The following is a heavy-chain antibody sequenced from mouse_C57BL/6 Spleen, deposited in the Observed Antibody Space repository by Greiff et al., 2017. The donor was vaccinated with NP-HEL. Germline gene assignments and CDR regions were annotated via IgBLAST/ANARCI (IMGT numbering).Heavy chain of an antibody. CDR3: ARTGGLRSFDY. D-gene: IGHD2-4*01. J-gene: IGHJ2*01. CDR2: IDPGDGDT. Sequence: VQLQQSGPELVKPGASVKISCKASGYAFSSSWMNWVKQRPGKGLEWIGRIDPGDGDTNYNGKFKGKATLTADKSSSTAYMQLSSLTSEDSAVYFCARTGGLRSFDYWGQGTTLTVSS. CDR1: GYAFSSSW. V-gene: IGHV1-82*01.